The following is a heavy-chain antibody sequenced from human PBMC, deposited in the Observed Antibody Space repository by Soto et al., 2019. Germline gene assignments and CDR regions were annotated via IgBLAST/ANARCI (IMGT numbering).Heavy chain of an antibody. V-gene: IGHV3-74*01. CDR2: VNTDGSTT. CDR3: TRGAWDCGSASCLINR. J-gene: IGHJ5*02. CDR1: GFIFSNFW. Sequence: GGSLRLSCEASGFIFSNFWMHWVRQVPGRGLVWVSGVNTDGSTTAYADSVKGRFTISRDNARKKVFLEMNSLRAEETAIYYCTRGAWDCGSASCLINRWGQGTLVTVSS. D-gene: IGHD2-2*01.